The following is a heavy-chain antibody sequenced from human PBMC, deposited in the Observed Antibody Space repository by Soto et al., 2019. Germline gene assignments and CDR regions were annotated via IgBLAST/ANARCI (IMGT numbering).Heavy chain of an antibody. V-gene: IGHV4-34*01. CDR2: INHSGST. CDR1: GGSFSGYY. D-gene: IGHD3-3*01. J-gene: IGHJ4*02. CDR3: ARDPHYDFWSGYSHFDY. Sequence: SETLSLTCAVYGGSFSGYYWSWIRQPPGKGLEWIGEINHSGSTNYNPSLKSRVTISVDTSKNQFSLKLSSVTAADTAVYYCARDPHYDFWSGYSHFDYWGQGTLVTVSS.